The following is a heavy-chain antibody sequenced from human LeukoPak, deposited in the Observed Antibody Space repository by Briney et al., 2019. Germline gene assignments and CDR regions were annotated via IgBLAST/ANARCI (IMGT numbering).Heavy chain of an antibody. J-gene: IGHJ4*02. V-gene: IGHV4-59*01. D-gene: IGHD6-19*01. CDR2: IFYSGST. Sequence: SETLSLTCTVSGDSISNYYWSWIRQPPGKGLDWIGYIFYSGSTNHNPSLKSRVTMSVDTSKSQFSLKLSSVTAADTAIYYCARYNSGWSYFDYWGQGTLVTVSS. CDR3: ARYNSGWSYFDY. CDR1: GDSISNYY.